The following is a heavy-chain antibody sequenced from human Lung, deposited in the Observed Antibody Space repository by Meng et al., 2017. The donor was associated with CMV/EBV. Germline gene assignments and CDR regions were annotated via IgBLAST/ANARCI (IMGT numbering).Heavy chain of an antibody. J-gene: IGHJ4*02. V-gene: IGHV4-30-4*01. CDR1: GGSITSGGYC. D-gene: IGHD3-16*02. Sequence: CSVSGGSITSGGYCWSWIRQPPGKGLEWIGYVHFSGSSYYTPSLQSRITISVDTSKSQFSLRLNSVTTADTAVYYCARAYPSFFFDSWGQGTLVTVSS. CDR2: VHFSGSS. CDR3: ARAYPSFFFDS.